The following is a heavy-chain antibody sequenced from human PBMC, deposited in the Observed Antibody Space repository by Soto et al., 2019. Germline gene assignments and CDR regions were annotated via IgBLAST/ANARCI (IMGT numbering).Heavy chain of an antibody. J-gene: IGHJ5*01. Sequence: SQTLSLTCAISGDSVSSNSAAWSWISQSPSRGLEWLGRTYYRSKWYNDYAESVKSRITFKPDTSKNQFSLQLNSVTPEDTAVYYCARAVSNWFDPWGQGTLVTVSS. CDR1: GDSVSSNSAA. CDR2: TYYRSKWYN. CDR3: ARAVSNWFDP. V-gene: IGHV6-1*01.